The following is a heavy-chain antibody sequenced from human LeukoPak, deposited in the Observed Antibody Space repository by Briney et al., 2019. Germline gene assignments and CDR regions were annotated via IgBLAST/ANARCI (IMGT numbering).Heavy chain of an antibody. Sequence: GGSLRLSCAASGFTFDDYAMHWVRQAPGKGLEWVSGISWNSGSIGYADSVKGRFTISRDNSKNTLYLQMNSLRAEDTAVYYCAKGLEYYDFWSGYRGTYYYYGMDVWGQGTTVTVSS. J-gene: IGHJ6*02. V-gene: IGHV3-9*01. CDR3: AKGLEYYDFWSGYRGTYYYYGMDV. CDR2: ISWNSGSI. D-gene: IGHD3-3*01. CDR1: GFTFDDYA.